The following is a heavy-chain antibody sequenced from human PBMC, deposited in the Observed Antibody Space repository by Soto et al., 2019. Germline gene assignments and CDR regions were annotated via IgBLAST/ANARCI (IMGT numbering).Heavy chain of an antibody. CDR1: GYTFTSYD. CDR2: MNPNSGNT. V-gene: IGHV1-8*01. J-gene: IGHJ6*03. D-gene: IGHD3-10*01. CDR3: AGDYNGGSYPSYSYYYMDV. Sequence: QVQLVQSGAEVKKPGASVKVSCKASGYTFTSYDINWVRQATGQGLEWMGWMNPNSGNTGYAQKFQGRVTMTRNTSISKAYRELSSLRSEDTAVYYCAGDYNGGSYPSYSYYYMDVGGKGTTVTVSS.